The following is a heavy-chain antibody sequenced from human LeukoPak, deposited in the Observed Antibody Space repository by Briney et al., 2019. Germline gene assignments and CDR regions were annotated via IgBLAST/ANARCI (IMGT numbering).Heavy chain of an antibody. D-gene: IGHD5-18*01. CDR3: ARDQIDTKGYSYGYYFDY. J-gene: IGHJ4*02. CDR2: INPNSGGT. Sequence: ASVKVSCKASGYTFTGYYMHWVRQAPGQGLEWMGWINPNSGGTNYAQKFQGRVTMTRDTSISTAYTELSRLRSDDTAVYYCARDQIDTKGYSYGYYFDYWGQGTLVTVSS. V-gene: IGHV1-2*02. CDR1: GYTFTGYY.